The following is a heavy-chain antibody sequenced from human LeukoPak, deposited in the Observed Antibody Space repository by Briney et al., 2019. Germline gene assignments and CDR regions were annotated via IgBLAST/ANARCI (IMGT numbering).Heavy chain of an antibody. J-gene: IGHJ4*02. CDR3: ARGYSGSYFDY. V-gene: IGHV4-4*07. D-gene: IGHD1-26*01. CDR1: GGSISSYY. CDR2: VYTTGST. Sequence: SSETLSLTCTVFGGSISSYYWSWIRLPAGKGLEWIGRVYTTGSTNYNPSLKSRVTMSVDTSKNHFSLKLSSVTAADTAVYYCARGYSGSYFDYWGQGTLVTVSS.